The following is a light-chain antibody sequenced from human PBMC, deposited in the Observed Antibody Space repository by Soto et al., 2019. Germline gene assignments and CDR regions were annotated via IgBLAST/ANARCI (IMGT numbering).Light chain of an antibody. CDR1: QSVLYSSNNKNY. Sequence: DIVMTQSPDSLAVSLGERATINCKSSQSVLYSSNNKNYLAWYQQKPGQPPKLLIYWASTRESGVPDRFSGSGSGTDFTLTISSLQAEDVVVYYCQQYYSLWTFGQGTKVEIK. J-gene: IGKJ1*01. CDR2: WAS. CDR3: QQYYSLWT. V-gene: IGKV4-1*01.